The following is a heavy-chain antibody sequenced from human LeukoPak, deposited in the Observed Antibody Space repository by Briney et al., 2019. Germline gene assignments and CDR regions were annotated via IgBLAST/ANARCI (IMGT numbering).Heavy chain of an antibody. J-gene: IGHJ3*02. CDR1: GGSISSGGYS. V-gene: IGHV4-30-2*01. Sequence: PSQTLSLTCAVSGGSISSGGYSWSWIRQPPGKGLEWIGYIYLSGSTYYNPSLKSRVTISVDRSKNQFSLKLSSVTAADTAVYYCARAIYCSSTSCYGVDAFDIWAKGQWSPSLQ. D-gene: IGHD2-2*01. CDR3: ARAIYCSSTSCYGVDAFDI. CDR2: IYLSGST.